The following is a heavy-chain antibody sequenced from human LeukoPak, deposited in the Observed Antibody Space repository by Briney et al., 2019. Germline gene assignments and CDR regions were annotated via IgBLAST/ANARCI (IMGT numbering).Heavy chain of an antibody. CDR1: GFTFSSYW. D-gene: IGHD6-13*01. CDR3: ARDSGSSWYMEYFQH. CDR2: IKQDGSEK. V-gene: IGHV3-7*01. Sequence: GGSLRLSCAASGFTFSSYWMSWVRQAPGKGLEWVANIKQDGSEKYYVDSVKGRFTISRDNDKNSLYLQMNSLRAEDTAVYYCARDSGSSWYMEYFQHWGQGTLVTVSS. J-gene: IGHJ1*01.